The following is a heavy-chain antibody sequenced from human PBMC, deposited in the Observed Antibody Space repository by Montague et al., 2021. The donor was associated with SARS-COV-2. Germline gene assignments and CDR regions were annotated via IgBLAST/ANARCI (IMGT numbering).Heavy chain of an antibody. V-gene: IGHV3-7*03. CDR3: ARRSDYCRLDD. CDR1: GFIFSSSW. CDR2: INQNESMK. Sequence: SLRLSCAASGFIFSSSWMSWARQVPGKGLEWVANINQNESMKYYADSVKGRFTISRDNAKNSLYLQMNSLRAEDTAVYYCARRSDYCRLDDWGQGTPVTVSS. J-gene: IGHJ4*01. D-gene: IGHD2-15*01.